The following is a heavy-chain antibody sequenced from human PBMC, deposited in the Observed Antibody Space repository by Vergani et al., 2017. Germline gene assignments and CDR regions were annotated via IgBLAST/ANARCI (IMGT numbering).Heavy chain of an antibody. D-gene: IGHD3-22*01. V-gene: IGHV3-7*01. Sequence: EVQLVESGGGLVQPGGSLRLSCAASGFIFSHYWMSWVRQAPGKGLEWVANINQDGSEKYYVDSVKGRFTISRDNAKNSLYLQMNSLRAEDTALYYCARINYYGSSGYSVTRWDNWFDPWGQGTLRTFSS. J-gene: IGHJ5*02. CDR1: GFIFSHYW. CDR2: INQDGSEK. CDR3: ARINYYGSSGYSVTRWDNWFDP.